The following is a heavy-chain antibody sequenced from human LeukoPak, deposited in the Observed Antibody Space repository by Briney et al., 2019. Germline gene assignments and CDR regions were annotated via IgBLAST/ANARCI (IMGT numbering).Heavy chain of an antibody. J-gene: IGHJ3*02. D-gene: IGHD2-2*01. CDR2: IYYSGST. CDR1: GVSFSGYY. V-gene: IGHV4-31*11. Sequence: SETLSLTCAVYGVSFSGYYWSWIRQHPGKGLEWIGYIYYSGSTYYNPSLKSRVTISVDTSKNQFSLKLSSVTAADTAVYYCARDPRYCSSTSCQNDAFDIWGQGTMVTVSS. CDR3: ARDPRYCSSTSCQNDAFDI.